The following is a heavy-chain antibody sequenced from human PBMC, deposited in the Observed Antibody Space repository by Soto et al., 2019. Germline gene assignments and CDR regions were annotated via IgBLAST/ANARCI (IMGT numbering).Heavy chain of an antibody. CDR2: IYHSGNT. CDR3: AREYSSSAGWFDP. D-gene: IGHD6-6*01. J-gene: IGHJ5*02. V-gene: IGHV4-38-2*02. CDR1: GYSISSGYY. Sequence: SETLSLTCAVSGYSISSGYYWGWIRRPPGEGLEWIGGIYHSGNTHYNPSLQSRVTISVDTSKNHFSLRLSSVTAADTAVYFCAREYSSSAGWFDPWGQGTQVTVSS.